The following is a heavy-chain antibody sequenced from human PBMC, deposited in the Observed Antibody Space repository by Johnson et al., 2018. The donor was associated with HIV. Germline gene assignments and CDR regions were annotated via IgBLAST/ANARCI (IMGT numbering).Heavy chain of an antibody. CDR2: IGTAGDT. V-gene: IGHV3-13*01. CDR1: GFTFSSYD. D-gene: IGHD1-26*01. Sequence: VQLVESGGGLVQPGGSLRLSCAASGFTFSSYDMHWVRQATGKGLEWVSAIGTAGDTYYPGSVKGRFTISRDNSKNTLYLQMGSLRPEDMAVYYCVRRVGVSTLDIWGQGTTVIVSS. J-gene: IGHJ3*02. CDR3: VRRVGVSTLDI.